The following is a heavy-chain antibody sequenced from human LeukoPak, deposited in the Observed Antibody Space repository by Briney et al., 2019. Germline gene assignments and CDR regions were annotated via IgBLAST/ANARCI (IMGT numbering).Heavy chain of an antibody. CDR1: GGSISTYY. V-gene: IGHV4-59*12. CDR3: ARESAAFDI. CDR2: IYYSGST. J-gene: IGHJ3*02. Sequence: SETLSLTCTVSGGSISTYYWSSIRQPPRKGLEGIGYIYYSGSTNYNPSLKSRVTISVDTSKNQFSLKLSSVTAADTAVYYCARESAAFDIWGQGTMVTVSS.